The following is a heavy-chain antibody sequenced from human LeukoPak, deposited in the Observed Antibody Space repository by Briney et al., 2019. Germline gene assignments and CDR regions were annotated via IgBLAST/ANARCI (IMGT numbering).Heavy chain of an antibody. J-gene: IGHJ6*02. CDR3: ARDRELDYGMDV. CDR1: GFTVSSNY. Sequence: GGSLRLSCAASGFTVSSNYMSWVRQAPGKGLEWVSVIYSGGSTYYADSVKGRFTISRDNSKNTLYLQMNSPRAEDTAVYYCARDRELDYGMDVWGQGTTVTVSS. D-gene: IGHD1-7*01. CDR2: IYSGGST. V-gene: IGHV3-66*01.